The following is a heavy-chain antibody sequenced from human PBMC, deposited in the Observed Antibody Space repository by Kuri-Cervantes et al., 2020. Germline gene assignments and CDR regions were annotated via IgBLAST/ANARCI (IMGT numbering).Heavy chain of an antibody. CDR3: ARGNWLFDAFDI. CDR1: GFIVSNNY. D-gene: IGHD3-9*01. J-gene: IGHJ3*02. CDR2: MNHSGST. V-gene: IGHV4-34*01. Sequence: GSLRLSCAASGFIVSNNYMSWVRQAPGKGLEWIGEMNHSGSTNYNPSLKSRVTISVETSKNQFSLNLSSVTAADTAVYYCARGNWLFDAFDIWGQGTMVTVSS.